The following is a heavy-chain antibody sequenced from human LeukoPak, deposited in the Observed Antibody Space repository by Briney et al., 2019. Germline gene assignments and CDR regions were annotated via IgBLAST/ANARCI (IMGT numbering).Heavy chain of an antibody. D-gene: IGHD3-10*01. V-gene: IGHV4-4*07. J-gene: IGHJ4*02. Sequence: PSETLSLTCTVAGGSISSYYWSWIRHPAGKGLEWIGRIYTSGSTNYNPSPTSRVTMSVDTSKNQFSLKLSSVTAADTAVYYCSRDYGSGVDYWGQGTLVTVSS. CDR1: GGSISSYY. CDR3: SRDYGSGVDY. CDR2: IYTSGST.